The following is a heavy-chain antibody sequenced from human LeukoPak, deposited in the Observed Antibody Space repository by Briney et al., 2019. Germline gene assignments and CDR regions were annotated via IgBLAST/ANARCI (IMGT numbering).Heavy chain of an antibody. J-gene: IGHJ1*01. CDR3: ARVVQSTDSSGFYLPEYFQH. Sequence: SETLSLTCTVSGGSISSYYWSWIRQPAGKGLEWIGRIYTSGSTNYNPSLKSRVTMSVDTSKNQFSLKLSSVTAADTAVYYCARVVQSTDSSGFYLPEYFQHWGQGTLVTVSS. CDR2: IYTSGST. V-gene: IGHV4-4*07. CDR1: GGSISSYY. D-gene: IGHD3-22*01.